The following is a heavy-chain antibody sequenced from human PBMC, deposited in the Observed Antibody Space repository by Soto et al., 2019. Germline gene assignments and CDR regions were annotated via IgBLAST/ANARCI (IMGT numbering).Heavy chain of an antibody. CDR1: GAAVTSSTYY. CDR3: AAPGDYNHYLGAFGV. Sequence: SVTLCCPWPFSGAAVTSSTYYRACIRQPPGKGLQWLGRIHHDGNAYYNPSLKRRVTISIDTSTNQFSLRLSSMTAADTAVFFCAAPGDYNHYLGAFGVWEKGSMV. D-gene: IGHD4-4*01. J-gene: IGHJ3*01. CDR2: IHHDGNA. V-gene: IGHV4-39*01.